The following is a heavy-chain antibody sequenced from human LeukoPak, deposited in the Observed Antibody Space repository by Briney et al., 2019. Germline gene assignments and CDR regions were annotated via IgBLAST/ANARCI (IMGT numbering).Heavy chain of an antibody. V-gene: IGHV1-69*01. CDR3: ARETLSTDYYGSGSCYNGWDY. Sequence: SVKVSCKASGGTFSSYAISWVRQAPGQGLEWMGGIIPIFGTANYAQKFQGRVTITADESTSTAYMELSSLRSEDTAVYYCARETLSTDYYGSGSCYNGWDYWGQGTLVTVSS. D-gene: IGHD3-10*01. J-gene: IGHJ4*02. CDR2: IIPIFGTA. CDR1: GGTFSSYA.